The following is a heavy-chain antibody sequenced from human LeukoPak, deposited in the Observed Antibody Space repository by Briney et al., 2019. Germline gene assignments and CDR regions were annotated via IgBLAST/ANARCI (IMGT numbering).Heavy chain of an antibody. V-gene: IGHV3-21*01. D-gene: IGHD1-26*01. CDR3: ARVETTAWDLHDY. Sequence: GSLRLSCAASGFTFSSYSMNWVRQAPGKGLEWVSSISSSSSYIYYADSVKGRFTISRDNAKNSLYLQMNSLRAEDTAVYYCARVETTAWDLHDYWGQGTLVTVSS. CDR1: GFTFSSYS. CDR2: ISSSSSYI. J-gene: IGHJ4*02.